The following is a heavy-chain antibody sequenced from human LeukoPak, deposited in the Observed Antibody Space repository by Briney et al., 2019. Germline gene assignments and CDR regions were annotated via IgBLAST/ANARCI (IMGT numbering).Heavy chain of an antibody. Sequence: PSETLSLTCAVSGGSISSSNWWSWVRQPPGKGLEWIGEIYHSGSTNYNPSLKSRVTISVDKSKNQLSLKLSSVTAADTAVYYCARVGYSSGWRVDYWGQGTLVTVSS. J-gene: IGHJ4*02. D-gene: IGHD6-19*01. CDR1: GGSISSSNW. V-gene: IGHV4-4*02. CDR2: IYHSGST. CDR3: ARVGYSSGWRVDY.